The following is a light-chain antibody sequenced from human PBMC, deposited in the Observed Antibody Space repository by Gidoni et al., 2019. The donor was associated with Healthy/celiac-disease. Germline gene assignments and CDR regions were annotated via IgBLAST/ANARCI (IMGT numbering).Light chain of an antibody. CDR1: QSMTSC. CDR3: QQYNSYSST. V-gene: IGKV1-5*01. Sequence: DSQMTQSPSTLSASVGDRVTITCRASQSMTSCLAWYQQKPGKAPKLLIYDASSLESGVPSRFSGSGSGTEFTLTISSLQPDDFATYYCQQYNSYSSTFGQGTKVEIE. J-gene: IGKJ1*01. CDR2: DAS.